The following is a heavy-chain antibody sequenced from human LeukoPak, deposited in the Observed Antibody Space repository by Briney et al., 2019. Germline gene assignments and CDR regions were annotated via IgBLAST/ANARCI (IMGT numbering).Heavy chain of an antibody. V-gene: IGHV5-51*01. J-gene: IGHJ4*02. Sequence: GESLKISCKGSGYSFTNYWIGWVRQMPGKGLEWMGIIYPGAFDTRYNPSFQGQVTISADKSISTAYLQWTSLKASDTAMYYRASGGKTWLVDYWGQGTLVTVSS. D-gene: IGHD5-12*01. CDR3: ASGGKTWLVDY. CDR2: IYPGAFDT. CDR1: GYSFTNYW.